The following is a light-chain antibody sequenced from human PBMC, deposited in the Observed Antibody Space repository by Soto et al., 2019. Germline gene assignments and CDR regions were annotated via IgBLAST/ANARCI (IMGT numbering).Light chain of an antibody. CDR1: QGISSF. CDR3: RQHDSYPIT. Sequence: DIQLTQSPLFLSASVGDRFTITCRASQGISSFLVWYQQKAGKAPKSLIYAASTLQSGVPSRFRGSGSGTEFTLTISRLQPDDFETYYCRQHDSYPITFGQGTRLEIK. J-gene: IGKJ5*01. CDR2: AAS. V-gene: IGKV1-9*01.